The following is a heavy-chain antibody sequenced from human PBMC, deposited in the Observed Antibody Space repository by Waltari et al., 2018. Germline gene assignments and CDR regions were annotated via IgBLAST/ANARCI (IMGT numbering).Heavy chain of an antibody. CDR3: AKGKIGQQLVRDFDY. CDR1: GFIFSTYA. Sequence: VQLVESGGGVVQPGGSMRLSCAPSGFIFSTYAMPWFRQAPVKGLEWSSLIRYDGSNVYYADSVKGRFTIARDNSKNTMYLQMNSLRAEETAVYYCAKGKIGQQLVRDFDYWGQGTLVTVSS. V-gene: IGHV3-30*02. CDR2: IRYDGSNV. D-gene: IGHD6-13*01. J-gene: IGHJ4*02.